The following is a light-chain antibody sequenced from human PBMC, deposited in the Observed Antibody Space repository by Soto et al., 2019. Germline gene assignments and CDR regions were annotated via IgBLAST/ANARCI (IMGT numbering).Light chain of an antibody. Sequence: DIQMTQSPSSLSGSVGDRVTITCRASQTISSWLNWYQQKPVKAPKLLIYAASIVQIGVPSRFSGSGSGTDFTIPISSMQPEDFATYYCKQSYSTPLTFGGGTKVDIK. J-gene: IGKJ4*01. CDR1: QTISSW. V-gene: IGKV1-39*01. CDR3: KQSYSTPLT. CDR2: AAS.